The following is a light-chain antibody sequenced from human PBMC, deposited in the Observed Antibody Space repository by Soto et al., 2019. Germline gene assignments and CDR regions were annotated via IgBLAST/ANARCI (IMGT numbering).Light chain of an antibody. Sequence: EIVMTHSPATLSVSPCEGATLSSRASQSVNSNLAWYQQKPGQAPRLLIYGASTRATGIPARFSGSGSGTEFTLTISSLQSEDFAVYYCQQYGSSPETFGQGTKVDIK. J-gene: IGKJ1*01. V-gene: IGKV3-15*01. CDR1: QSVNSN. CDR3: QQYGSSPET. CDR2: GAS.